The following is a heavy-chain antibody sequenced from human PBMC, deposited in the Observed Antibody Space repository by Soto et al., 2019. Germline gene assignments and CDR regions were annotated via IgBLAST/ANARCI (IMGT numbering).Heavy chain of an antibody. CDR1: GFTFSKYG. D-gene: IGHD3-3*01. Sequence: EEQLVESGGGLVQPGGSLTLSCAASGFTFSKYGMNWVRQAPGKGLEWIAFISSSNSPTYHADSVKGRFTISRDNAKNSLKPQMNSTGDEPNVVYYSATFRSLDFRSVAFIAYSGQGPLVPVSS. CDR2: ISSSNSPT. J-gene: IGHJ4*02. CDR3: ATFRSLDFRSVAFIAY. V-gene: IGHV3-48*02.